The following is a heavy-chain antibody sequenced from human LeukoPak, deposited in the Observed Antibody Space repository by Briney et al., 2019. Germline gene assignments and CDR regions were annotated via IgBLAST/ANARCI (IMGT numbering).Heavy chain of an antibody. Sequence: GGSLRLSCAASGFTFSSHAMSWVRQAPGKGLEWVSAISGSGGSTYYADSVKGRFTISRDNSKNTLYLQMNSLRAEDTAVYYCAKSPYDSSGYFDYWGQGTLVTVSS. CDR3: AKSPYDSSGYFDY. CDR2: ISGSGGST. J-gene: IGHJ4*02. D-gene: IGHD3-22*01. V-gene: IGHV3-23*01. CDR1: GFTFSSHA.